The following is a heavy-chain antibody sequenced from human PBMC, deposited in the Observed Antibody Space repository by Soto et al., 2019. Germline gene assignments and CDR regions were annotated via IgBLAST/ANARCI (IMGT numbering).Heavy chain of an antibody. V-gene: IGHV2-5*02. CDR1: GFSLNTTGVG. D-gene: IGHD3-10*01. CDR3: ARRRWLRGPFDI. Sequence: QITLKESGPPLVKPTQTLTLTCTFSGFSLNTTGVGVGWIRQPPGKALEWLALIYWDDDKRYSPSLKRRLTITKDTARNQVVLTMTNVDPVDTATYFCARRRWLRGPFDIRGQGTLVTVSS. CDR2: IYWDDDK. J-gene: IGHJ3*02.